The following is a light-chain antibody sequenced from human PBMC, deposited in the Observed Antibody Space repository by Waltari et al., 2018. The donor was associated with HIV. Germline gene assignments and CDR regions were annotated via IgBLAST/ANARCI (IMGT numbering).Light chain of an antibody. Sequence: HSALTQPASVSASPGQSIPISCTGTSGDIGRYDLVSWYQQDPDKAPRLIIYEVDTRPSGVSHRFSGSKSGSTASLTISGLQPEDESHYYCSSYADTYTLLFGGGTKLTVL. CDR3: SSYADTYTLL. V-gene: IGLV2-23*01. J-gene: IGLJ2*01. CDR2: EVD. CDR1: SGDIGRYDL.